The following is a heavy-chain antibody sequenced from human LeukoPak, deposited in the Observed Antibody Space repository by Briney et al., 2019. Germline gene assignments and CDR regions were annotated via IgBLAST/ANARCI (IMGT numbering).Heavy chain of an antibody. CDR1: GFTFSSYS. V-gene: IGHV3-48*01. CDR3: ARDPRPTTYYYYHEMDV. D-gene: IGHD1-26*01. J-gene: IGHJ6*02. Sequence: LPGGSLRLSCAASGFTFSSYSMNWVRQAPGKGLEWVSYISSSSSTIYYADSVKGRFTISRDNAKNSLFLQMNSLRAEDTAVYYCARDPRPTTYYYYHEMDVWGQGTTVTVSS. CDR2: ISSSSSTI.